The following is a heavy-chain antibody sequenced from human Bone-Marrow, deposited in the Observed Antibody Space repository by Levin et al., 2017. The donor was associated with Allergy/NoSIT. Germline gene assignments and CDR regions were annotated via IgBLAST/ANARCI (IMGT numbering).Heavy chain of an antibody. CDR2: ISDSGGGT. J-gene: IGHJ6*04. Sequence: QPGGSLRLSCAASGFTFSSYAMTWVRQAPGKGLEWVSAISDSGGGTYFADSVKGRFTISRDNSKNTLFLQMNSLRGEDTAIYYCARDYHCGGGNCYGGVVGWGKGTTVTVSS. CDR3: ARDYHCGGGNCYGGVVG. CDR1: GFTFSSYA. D-gene: IGHD2-15*01. V-gene: IGHV3-23*01.